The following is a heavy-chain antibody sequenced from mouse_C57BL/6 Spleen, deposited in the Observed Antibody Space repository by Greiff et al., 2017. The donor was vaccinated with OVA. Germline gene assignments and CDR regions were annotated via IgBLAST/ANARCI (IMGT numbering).Heavy chain of an antibody. CDR2: ISYDGSN. J-gene: IGHJ3*01. CDR1: GYSITSGYY. Sequence: VQLKQSGPGLVKPSQSLSLTCSVTGYSITSGYYWNWIRQFPGNKLEWMGYISYDGSNNYNPSLKNRISITRDTSKNQFFLKLNSVTTEDTATYYCAREGTTVVAEADWGQGTLVTVSA. CDR3: AREGTTVVAEAD. D-gene: IGHD1-1*01. V-gene: IGHV3-6*01.